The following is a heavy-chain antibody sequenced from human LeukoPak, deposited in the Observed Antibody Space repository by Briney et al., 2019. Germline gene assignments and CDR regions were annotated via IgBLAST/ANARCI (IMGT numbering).Heavy chain of an antibody. CDR1: GGSISSYG. Sequence: PSETLSLTCTVSGGSISSYGWSWIRQPPGKGLEWIAYIYYSGSTNYNPSLKSRVTISVDTSKNQFSLKLSSVTAADTAVYYCARGWMKDAFDIWGQGTMVTVSS. J-gene: IGHJ3*02. CDR3: ARGWMKDAFDI. D-gene: IGHD5-12*01. CDR2: IYYSGST. V-gene: IGHV4-59*01.